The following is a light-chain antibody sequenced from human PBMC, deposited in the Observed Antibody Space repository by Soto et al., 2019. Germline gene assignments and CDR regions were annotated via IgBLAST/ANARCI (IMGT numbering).Light chain of an antibody. J-gene: IGKJ1*01. CDR2: ATS. V-gene: IGKV1-39*01. CDR1: QTISTY. CDR3: QQTYTTPRT. Sequence: DIQMTQSPSSLSASVGDRVTISCRASQTISTYLHWYQHKPGKAPTVLISATSTLQSGVPSRFSGSGSGTEFTLTITSLQPEDFATYYCQQTYTTPRTFGQGTKVDI.